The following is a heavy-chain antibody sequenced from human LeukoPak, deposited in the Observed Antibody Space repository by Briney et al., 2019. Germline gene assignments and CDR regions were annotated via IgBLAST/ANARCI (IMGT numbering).Heavy chain of an antibody. V-gene: IGHV4-61*02. CDR2: IYTSGST. D-gene: IGHD3-3*01. J-gene: IGHJ5*02. CDR3: ARPLGGVVTNWFDP. Sequence: SQTLSLTCTVSGGSISSGSYYWSWIRQPAGKGLEWIGRIYTSGSTNYNPSLKSRVTISVDTPKNQFSMKLSSVTAAETAVYYCARPLGGVVTNWFDPWGQGTLVTVSS. CDR1: GGSISSGSYY.